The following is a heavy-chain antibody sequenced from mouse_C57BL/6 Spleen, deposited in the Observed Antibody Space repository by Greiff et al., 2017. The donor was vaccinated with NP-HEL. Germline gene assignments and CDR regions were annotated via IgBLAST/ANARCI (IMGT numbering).Heavy chain of an antibody. J-gene: IGHJ4*01. CDR3: TTVPEDY. D-gene: IGHD5-1*01. CDR2: IDPETGGT. V-gene: IGHV1-15*01. Sequence: VKLMESGAELVRPGASVTLSCKASGYTFTDYEMHWVKQTPVHGLEWIGAIDPETGGTAYNQKFKGKAILTADKSSSTAYMELRSLTSEDSAVYYCTTVPEDYWGQGTSVTVSS. CDR1: GYTFTDYE.